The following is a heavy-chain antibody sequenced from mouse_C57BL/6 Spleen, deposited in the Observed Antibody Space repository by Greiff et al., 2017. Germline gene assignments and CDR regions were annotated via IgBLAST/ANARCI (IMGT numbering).Heavy chain of an antibody. D-gene: IGHD2-14*01. Sequence: VQLQQSGPELVKPGASVKISCKASGYAFSSSWMNWVKQRPGKGLEWIGRFYPGDGDTNYNGKFKGKATMTADKSSSTAYMQLSSLTSEDSAVYFCARGEYDDGAYWYFDVWGTGTTVTVSS. CDR1: GYAFSSSW. CDR3: ARGEYDDGAYWYFDV. J-gene: IGHJ1*03. V-gene: IGHV1-82*01. CDR2: FYPGDGDT.